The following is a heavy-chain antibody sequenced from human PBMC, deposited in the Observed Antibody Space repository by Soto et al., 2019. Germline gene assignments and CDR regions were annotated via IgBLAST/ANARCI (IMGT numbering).Heavy chain of an antibody. Sequence: EVQLVESGGGLVQPGGSLRLSCAASGFTFSNYWMHWVRQAPGKGLVWVSRINSDGTRTNYAGSVKGRFTISRDNAENTLYLQMNSLTAEDTAVYYCARVAVGYYYMDVWGKGTTVTVSS. CDR1: GFTFSNYW. J-gene: IGHJ6*03. CDR3: ARVAVGYYYMDV. CDR2: INSDGTRT. V-gene: IGHV3-74*01.